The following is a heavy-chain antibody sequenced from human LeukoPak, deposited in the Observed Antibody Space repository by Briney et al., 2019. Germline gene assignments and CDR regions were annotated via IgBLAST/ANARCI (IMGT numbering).Heavy chain of an antibody. CDR3: AKDKTYSSGWEDY. V-gene: IGHV3-9*01. D-gene: IGHD6-19*01. CDR2: ISWNSGSI. J-gene: IGHJ4*02. CDR1: GFTFDDYA. Sequence: GRSLRLSCAASGFTFDDYAMHWVRQAPGKGQEWVSGISWNSGSIGYADSVKGRFTISRDNAKNSLYLQMNSLRAEDTALYYCAKDKTYSSGWEDYWGQGTLVTVSS.